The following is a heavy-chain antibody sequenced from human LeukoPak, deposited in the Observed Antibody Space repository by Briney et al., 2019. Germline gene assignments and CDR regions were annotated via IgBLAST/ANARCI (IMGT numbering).Heavy chain of an antibody. CDR3: ARASSSGSYYEGGFDY. Sequence: GGSLRLSCAASGFTFSSYAMSWVRQAPGKGLEWVSAISGSGGSTYYADSVKGRFTISRDNSKNTLYLQMNSLRAEDTAVYYCARASSSGSYYEGGFDYWGQGTLVTVSS. J-gene: IGHJ4*02. CDR2: ISGSGGST. CDR1: GFTFSSYA. V-gene: IGHV3-23*01. D-gene: IGHD1-26*01.